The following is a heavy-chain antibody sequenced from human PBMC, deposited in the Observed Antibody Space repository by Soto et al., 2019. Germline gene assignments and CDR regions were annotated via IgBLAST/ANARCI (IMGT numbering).Heavy chain of an antibody. CDR2: FDPEDGET. D-gene: IGHD3-22*01. V-gene: IGHV1-24*01. Sequence: ASVKVSCKVSGYTLTELSMHWVRQAPGKGLEWMGGFDPEDGETIYAQKFQGRATMTEDTSTDTAYMELSSLRSEDTAVYYCATIVSMYYYDSSGYCYYFDYWGQGTRVTVS. CDR3: ATIVSMYYYDSSGYCYYFDY. J-gene: IGHJ4*02. CDR1: GYTLTELS.